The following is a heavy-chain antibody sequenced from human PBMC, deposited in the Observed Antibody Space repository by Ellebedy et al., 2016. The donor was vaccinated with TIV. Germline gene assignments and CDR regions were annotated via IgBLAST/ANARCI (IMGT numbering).Heavy chain of an antibody. V-gene: IGHV1-69*04. CDR2: IIPILGIA. D-gene: IGHD3-3*01. Sequence: AASVKVSCKASGGTFSSYAISWVRQAPGQGLEWMGRIIPILGIANYAQKFQGRVTITADKSTSTAYMELSSLRSEDTAVYYCARDVPSFGVVNGENYYYYGMDVWGQGTTVTVSS. CDR1: GGTFSSYA. J-gene: IGHJ6*02. CDR3: ARDVPSFGVVNGENYYYYGMDV.